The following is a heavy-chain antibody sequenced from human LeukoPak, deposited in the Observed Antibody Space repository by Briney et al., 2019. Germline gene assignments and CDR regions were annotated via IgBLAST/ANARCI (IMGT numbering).Heavy chain of an antibody. D-gene: IGHD1-14*01. Sequence: GGSMRLSCAASGFTVSSNYMSWVRQAPGKGLGWVSVIYSGGNTYYADSLKGRFTISRHNSNNTLYLQMNSLRAEDTAVYYCARSREPDYYCGMDVWGQGTTVTVSS. J-gene: IGHJ6*02. CDR2: IYSGGNT. CDR1: GFTVSSNY. V-gene: IGHV3-53*04. CDR3: ARSREPDYYCGMDV.